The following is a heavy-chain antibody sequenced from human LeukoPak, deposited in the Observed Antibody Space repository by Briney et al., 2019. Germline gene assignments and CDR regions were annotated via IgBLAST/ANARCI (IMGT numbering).Heavy chain of an antibody. CDR3: ARLNLVVVPPRRLYYFDY. J-gene: IGHJ4*02. CDR1: GGSISSYY. Sequence: PSETLSLTCTVSGGSISSYYWSWIRQPPGKGLEWIGYIYYSGSTNYNPSLKSRVTISVDTSKNQFSLKLSSVTAADTAVYYCARLNLVVVPPRRLYYFDYWGQGTLVTVSS. V-gene: IGHV4-59*08. D-gene: IGHD2-2*01. CDR2: IYYSGST.